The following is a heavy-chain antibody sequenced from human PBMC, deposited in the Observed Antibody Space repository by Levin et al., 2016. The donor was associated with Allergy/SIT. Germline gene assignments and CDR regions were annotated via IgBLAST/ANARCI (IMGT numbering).Heavy chain of an antibody. Sequence: ASVKVSCKASGYTFTSYGISWVRQAPGQGLEWMGWISAYNGNTNYAQKLQGRVTMTTDTSTSTAYMELRSLRSDDTAVYYCARAPRGYSYGYNWFDPWGQGTLVTVSS. D-gene: IGHD5-18*01. V-gene: IGHV1-18*04. CDR1: GYTFTSYG. CDR3: ARAPRGYSYGYNWFDP. J-gene: IGHJ5*02. CDR2: ISAYNGNT.